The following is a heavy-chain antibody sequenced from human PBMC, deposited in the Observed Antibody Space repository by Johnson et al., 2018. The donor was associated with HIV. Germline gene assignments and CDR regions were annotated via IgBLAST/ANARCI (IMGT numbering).Heavy chain of an antibody. Sequence: VQLVESGGGLVQHGGSLRLSCAASGFTFSSYDMHWVRQATGKGLEWVSAIGTAGDTYYPGPVKGRFTISRDNAKNSLYLQMNSLRAEDTALYYCAKDRGSSWPRGAFDIWGQGTMVTVSS. J-gene: IGHJ3*02. CDR1: GFTFSSYD. CDR3: AKDRGSSWPRGAFDI. D-gene: IGHD6-13*01. CDR2: IGTAGDT. V-gene: IGHV3-13*01.